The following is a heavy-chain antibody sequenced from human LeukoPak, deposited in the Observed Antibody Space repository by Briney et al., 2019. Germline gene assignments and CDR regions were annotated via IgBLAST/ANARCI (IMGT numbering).Heavy chain of an antibody. CDR1: GFTFSNYG. V-gene: IGHV3-30*02. CDR3: AKGDGFGTDH. J-gene: IGHJ4*02. Sequence: PGGSLRLSCAASGFTFSNYGMHWVRQAPGKGLEWVVFIRYDGSNKYYADSVKGPFTISRDNSKNTLYVQMNSLTTEDTDVYYCAKGDGFGTDHWGQGTLVTVSS. CDR2: IRYDGSNK. D-gene: IGHD3-3*01.